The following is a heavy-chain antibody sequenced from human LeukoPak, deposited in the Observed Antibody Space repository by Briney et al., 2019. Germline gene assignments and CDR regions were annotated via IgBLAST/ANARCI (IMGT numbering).Heavy chain of an antibody. D-gene: IGHD5-12*01. CDR3: ARARGEVAIDY. CDR2: INHSGST. V-gene: IGHV4-34*01. CDR1: GGSFSGHY. J-gene: IGHJ4*02. Sequence: KPSETLSLTCAVYGGSFSGHYWSWIRQPPGKGLEWIGEINHSGSTNYNPSLKSRVTLLVDTSKNQFSLKLSSVTAADTAVYYCARARGEVAIDYWGQGTLVTVSS.